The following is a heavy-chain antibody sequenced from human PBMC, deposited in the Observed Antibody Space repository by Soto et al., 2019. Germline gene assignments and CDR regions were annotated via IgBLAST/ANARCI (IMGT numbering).Heavy chain of an antibody. Sequence: SETLSLTCAVYGGSFSGYYWSWIRQPPGKGLEWIGEINHSGSTNYNPSLKSRVTISVDTSKNQFSLKLSSVTAADTAVYYCARGCWFTYYGMDVWGQGTTVTVSS. V-gene: IGHV4-34*01. J-gene: IGHJ6*02. CDR1: GGSFSGYY. CDR2: INHSGST. D-gene: IGHD3-9*01. CDR3: ARGCWFTYYGMDV.